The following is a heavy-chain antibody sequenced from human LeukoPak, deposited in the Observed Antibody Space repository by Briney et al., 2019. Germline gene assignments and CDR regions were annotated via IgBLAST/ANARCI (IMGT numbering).Heavy chain of an antibody. D-gene: IGHD3-16*01. Sequence: GESLKISCKGSGYSFTNYWIAWVRQMPGKGLEWMGIIYPGDSDTRYSPSFQGQVTISVDKSISIAYLQWSSLEASDTAMYYCARHAYNGRETYKFDNWGQGTLVTVSS. V-gene: IGHV5-51*01. CDR2: IYPGDSDT. CDR3: ARHAYNGRETYKFDN. CDR1: GYSFTNYW. J-gene: IGHJ4*02.